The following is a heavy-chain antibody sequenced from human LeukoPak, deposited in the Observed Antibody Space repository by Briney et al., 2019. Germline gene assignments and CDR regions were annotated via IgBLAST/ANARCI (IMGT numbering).Heavy chain of an antibody. CDR3: ARDRVPYYYYGMDV. V-gene: IGHV4-4*02. Sequence: SGTLSLTCAVSGGSISSSNWWSWVRQPPGKGLEWIGEIYHSGSTNYNPSLKSRVTISVDKSKNQFSLKLSSVTAADTAVYYCARDRVPYYYYGMDVWGQGTTVTVSS. CDR2: IYHSGST. D-gene: IGHD3-10*01. J-gene: IGHJ6*02. CDR1: GGSISSSNW.